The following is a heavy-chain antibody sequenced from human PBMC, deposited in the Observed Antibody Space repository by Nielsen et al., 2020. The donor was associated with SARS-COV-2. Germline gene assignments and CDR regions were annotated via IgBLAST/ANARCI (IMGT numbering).Heavy chain of an antibody. Sequence: ASVKVSCKASGYTFTSYYMHWVRQAPGQGLEWMGIINPNSGGTNYAQKFQGRVTMTRDTSISTAYMELSRLRSDDTAVYYCARRSPMGGIVVGDAFDIWGQGTMVTVSS. CDR3: ARRSPMGGIVVGDAFDI. J-gene: IGHJ3*02. CDR2: INPNSGGT. V-gene: IGHV1-2*02. D-gene: IGHD2-2*01. CDR1: GYTFTSYY.